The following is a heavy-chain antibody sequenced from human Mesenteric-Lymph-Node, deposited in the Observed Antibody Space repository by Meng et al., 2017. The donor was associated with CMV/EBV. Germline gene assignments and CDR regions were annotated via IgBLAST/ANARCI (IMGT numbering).Heavy chain of an antibody. J-gene: IGHJ4*02. Sequence: GSLRLSCTASEFTFSTYEMNWFRQTPGKGLEWVSYISSDASNIYYADSVKGRFTISRDNAKSSLYLQMDSLRVEDTAIYYCARGQTIFGVSADYWGQGTLVTVSS. CDR3: ARGQTIFGVSADY. CDR1: EFTFSTYE. D-gene: IGHD3-3*01. CDR2: ISSDASNI. V-gene: IGHV3-48*03.